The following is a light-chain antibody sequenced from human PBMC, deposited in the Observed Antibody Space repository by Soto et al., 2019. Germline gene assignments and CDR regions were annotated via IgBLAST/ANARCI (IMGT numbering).Light chain of an antibody. CDR1: SSDVGGYNY. V-gene: IGLV2-14*01. Sequence: QSALTQPASVSGSPGQSITISCTGTSSDVGGYNYVSWYQQHPGKAPKLMIYEVSNRPSGVSNRFSGSKSGNTASLTISGLQVEDEAEYYCQSYGTTLSGLYVFGTGTKLTVL. CDR2: EVS. J-gene: IGLJ1*01. CDR3: QSYGTTLSGLYV.